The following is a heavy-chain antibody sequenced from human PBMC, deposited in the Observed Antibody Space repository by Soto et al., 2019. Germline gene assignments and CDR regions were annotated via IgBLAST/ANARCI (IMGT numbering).Heavy chain of an antibody. CDR1: GGTFSTYV. Sequence: QVQLVQSGAEVKKPGSSVKVSCKVSGGTFSTYVLSWVRQAPGQGLEWMGGIIPIFGPAKYAQEFHGRVTIPADESTDTAYIELSILKSEDTAVYYCQRGIPAAGTSDYWGQGTLITVST. V-gene: IGHV1-69*01. CDR2: IIPIFGPA. CDR3: QRGIPAAGTSDY. D-gene: IGHD6-13*01. J-gene: IGHJ4*02.